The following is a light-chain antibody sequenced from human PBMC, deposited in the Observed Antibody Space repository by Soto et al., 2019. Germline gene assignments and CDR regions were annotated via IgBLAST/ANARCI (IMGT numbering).Light chain of an antibody. J-gene: IGLJ1*01. CDR2: EVS. V-gene: IGLV2-14*01. CDR1: SSDTAGYNY. CDR3: SSYTTSNTPLYV. Sequence: SALTQPASVSVSPGQSITISCTGTSSDTAGYNYVSWYQQHPGKAPKLMIYEVSNRPSGVSNRFSGSQSGNTASLTISGLQAEDEANYYCSSYTTSNTPLYVFGTGTKVTVL.